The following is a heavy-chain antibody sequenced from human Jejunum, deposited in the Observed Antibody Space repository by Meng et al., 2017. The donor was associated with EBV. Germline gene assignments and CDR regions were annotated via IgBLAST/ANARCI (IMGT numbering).Heavy chain of an antibody. CDR3: AHKGDGFNYAFNY. J-gene: IGHJ4*02. CDR2: IYWDDDK. Sequence: QITLKESGPTLVKPTETLTLTCTFSGFSVTSSGVAVGWLRQPPGKALEWLALIYWDDDKRYSPSLKNRLTITKDTSKNQVVLTLTNMDPADTATYYCAHKGDGFNYAFNYWGQGTLVTVS. CDR1: GFSVTSSGVA. D-gene: IGHD5-24*01. V-gene: IGHV2-5*02.